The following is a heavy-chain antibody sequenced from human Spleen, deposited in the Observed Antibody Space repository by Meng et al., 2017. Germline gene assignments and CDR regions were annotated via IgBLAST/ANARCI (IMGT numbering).Heavy chain of an antibody. CDR1: GGSISSYY. V-gene: IGHV4-4*07. CDR2: IYTSGST. CDR3: ARDGEWFGELYLFDH. Sequence: SETLSLTCTVSGGSISSYYWSWIRQPAGKGLEWIGRIYTSGSTNYNPSLKSQVTMSVDTSKNQFSLKLSSVTAADTAVYYCARDGEWFGELYLFDHWGQGTLVTVSS. D-gene: IGHD3-10*01. J-gene: IGHJ4*02.